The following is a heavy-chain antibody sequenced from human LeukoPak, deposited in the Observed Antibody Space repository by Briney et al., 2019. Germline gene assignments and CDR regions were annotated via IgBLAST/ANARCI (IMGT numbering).Heavy chain of an antibody. D-gene: IGHD3-10*01. J-gene: IGHJ4*02. V-gene: IGHV1-18*01. Sequence: GASVKVSCKASGYTFTSYGISWVRQAPGQGLEWMGWISAYNGNTNSAQKLQGRVTMTTDTSTSTAYMELRSLRSDDTAVYYCARADPTSEHYGSGSYYCAFDYWGQGTLVTVSS. CDR1: GYTFTSYG. CDR3: ARADPTSEHYGSGSYYCAFDY. CDR2: ISAYNGNT.